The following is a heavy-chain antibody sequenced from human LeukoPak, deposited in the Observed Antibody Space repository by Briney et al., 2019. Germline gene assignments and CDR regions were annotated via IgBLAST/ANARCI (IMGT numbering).Heavy chain of an antibody. J-gene: IGHJ2*01. D-gene: IGHD3-22*01. CDR2: IYYSGRT. CDR1: GGSISSSSYY. V-gene: IGHV4-39*01. CDR3: ARGVTMIVVVIHDWYFDL. Sequence: SETLSLTCTVSGGSISSSSYYWGWIRQPPGKGLEWIGNIYYSGRTYHNPSLKSRVTISVDTPKNQFSLKLSSVTAADTAVYYCARGVTMIVVVIHDWYFDLWGRGTLVTVSS.